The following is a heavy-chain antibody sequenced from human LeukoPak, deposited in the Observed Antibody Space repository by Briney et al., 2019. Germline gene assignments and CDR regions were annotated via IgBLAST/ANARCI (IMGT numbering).Heavy chain of an antibody. CDR3: ARNLIGKTDFDY. J-gene: IGHJ4*02. V-gene: IGHV1-3*01. CDR1: GYTFSSYY. Sequence: ASVKVSCKASGYTFSSYYMHWVRQAPGQRLEWMGWISVGNDDIKYSQNFQGRLTFIGDTSASTAYMELSSLRSEDTAVYYCARNLIGKTDFDYWGQGTLVTVSS. CDR2: ISVGNDDI. D-gene: IGHD2-21*01.